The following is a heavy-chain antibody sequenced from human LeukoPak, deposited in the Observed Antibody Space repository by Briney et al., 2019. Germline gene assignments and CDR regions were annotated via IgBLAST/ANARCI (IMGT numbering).Heavy chain of an antibody. CDR1: GDSVSSNSAA. CDR3: ARGVQVPRATRTLFDP. J-gene: IGHJ5*02. CDR2: TYYRSKWYN. V-gene: IGHV6-1*01. D-gene: IGHD5-12*01. Sequence: SQTLSLTCAISGDSVSSNSAAWNWIRQSPSRGLEWLGRTYYRSKWYNDYVVSVKSRITINPDTSKNQFSLQLNSVTPEDTAVYYCARGVQVPRATRTLFDPWGQGTLVTVSS.